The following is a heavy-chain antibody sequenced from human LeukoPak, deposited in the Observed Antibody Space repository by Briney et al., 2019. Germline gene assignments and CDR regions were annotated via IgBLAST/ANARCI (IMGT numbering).Heavy chain of an antibody. V-gene: IGHV4-39*02. D-gene: IGHD3-9*01. J-gene: IGHJ4*02. CDR3: AREFRYDILTGYYNFDY. Sequence: SETLSLTCTVSGGSISSSSYYWRWIRQPPGKGLEWIGSIYYSGSTYYNPSLKSRVTISVDTSKNQFSLKLSSVTAADTAVYYCAREFRYDILTGYYNFDYWGQGTLVTVSS. CDR1: GGSISSSSYY. CDR2: IYYSGST.